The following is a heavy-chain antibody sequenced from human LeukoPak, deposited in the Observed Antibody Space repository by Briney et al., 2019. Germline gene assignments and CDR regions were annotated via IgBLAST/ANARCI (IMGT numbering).Heavy chain of an antibody. CDR3: ARDEGYCSSTSCYTFWFDP. CDR2: IIPILGIA. D-gene: IGHD2-2*02. J-gene: IGHJ5*02. V-gene: IGHV1-69*04. CDR1: GGTFSSYT. Sequence: SVKVSCKASGGTFSSYTISWLRQAPGQGLEWMGRIIPILGIANYAQKFQGRVTITADKSTSTAYMELSSLRSEDTAVYYCARDEGYCSSTSCYTFWFDPWGQGTLVTVSS.